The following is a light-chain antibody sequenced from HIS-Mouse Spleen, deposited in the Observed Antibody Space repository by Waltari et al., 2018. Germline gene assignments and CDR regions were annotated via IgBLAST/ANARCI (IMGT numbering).Light chain of an antibody. Sequence: AIQLTQSPSSLSASVGDRVTITCRASQGISSALAWYQQKPGEAPKLLIYDASSLESGVPSRFSGSGSGTDFTLTISSLQPEDFATYYCQQFNSYPYSTFGGGTKVEIK. CDR2: DAS. J-gene: IGKJ4*01. V-gene: IGKV1-13*02. CDR1: QGISSA. CDR3: QQFNSYPYST.